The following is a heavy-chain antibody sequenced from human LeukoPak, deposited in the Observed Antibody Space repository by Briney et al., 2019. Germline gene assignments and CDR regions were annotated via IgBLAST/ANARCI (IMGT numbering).Heavy chain of an antibody. D-gene: IGHD6-6*01. Sequence: PGRSLRLSCAASGFTFDDYAMQWVRQAPGKSLEWVSGISWNSGSIDYADSVKGRFTISRDNAKNSLYLQMNSLRAEDMALYYCAKAGGGYTSSSIDYWGQGTLVTVSS. CDR1: GFTFDDYA. J-gene: IGHJ4*02. V-gene: IGHV3-9*03. CDR3: AKAGGGYTSSSIDY. CDR2: ISWNSGSI.